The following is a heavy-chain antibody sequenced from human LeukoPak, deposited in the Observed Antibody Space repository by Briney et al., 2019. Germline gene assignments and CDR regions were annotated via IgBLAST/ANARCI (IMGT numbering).Heavy chain of an antibody. Sequence: GGSLRLSCTASGFTLSSYNMKWVRQAPGKGLEWVSSISYRSSDMEYADSVKGRFTISRDNAKKSLYLQMSSLRAEDTAVYYCARVYSSSWYSGYLYMDVWGKGTTVTVSS. V-gene: IGHV3-21*01. CDR3: ARVYSSSWYSGYLYMDV. CDR2: ISYRSSDM. D-gene: IGHD6-13*01. CDR1: GFTLSSYN. J-gene: IGHJ6*03.